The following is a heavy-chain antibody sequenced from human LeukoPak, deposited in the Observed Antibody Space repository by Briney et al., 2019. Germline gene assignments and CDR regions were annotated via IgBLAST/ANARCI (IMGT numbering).Heavy chain of an antibody. D-gene: IGHD3-10*01. CDR1: GFTFSSYA. CDR3: AKDLFRSGYMDV. J-gene: IGHJ6*03. CDR2: ISGSGGST. V-gene: IGHV3-23*01. Sequence: GXSLRLSCAASGFTFSSYAMSWVRQAPGKGLEWVSAISGSGGSTYYADSVKGRFTISRDNSKNTLYLQMNSLRAEDTAVYYCAKDLFRSGYMDVWGKGTTVTVSS.